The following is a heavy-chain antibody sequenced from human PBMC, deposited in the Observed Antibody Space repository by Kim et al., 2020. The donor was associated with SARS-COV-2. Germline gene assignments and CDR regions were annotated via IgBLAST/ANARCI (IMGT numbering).Heavy chain of an antibody. D-gene: IGHD2-15*01. CDR3: AKTRKGLLRWYYFDY. V-gene: IGHV3-23*01. Sequence: DSVKGRFTISRDNSKNTLYLQMNSLRAEDTAVYYCAKTRKGLLRWYYFDYWGQGTLVTVSS. J-gene: IGHJ4*02.